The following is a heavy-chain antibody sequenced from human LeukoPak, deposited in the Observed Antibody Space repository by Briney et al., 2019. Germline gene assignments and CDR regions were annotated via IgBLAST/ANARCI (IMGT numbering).Heavy chain of an antibody. CDR3: AKTRIGYTYLVDY. CDR1: GFTFGDYA. D-gene: IGHD5-18*01. Sequence: GGSLRLSCTTSGFTFGDYAMSWFRQVPGKGLEWVSAISGSGINTYYADSVKGRFTISRDNSKNMMYLQLNSLRAEDTAVYYCAKTRIGYTYLVDYWGQGTLVTVSS. J-gene: IGHJ4*02. V-gene: IGHV3-23*01. CDR2: ISGSGINT.